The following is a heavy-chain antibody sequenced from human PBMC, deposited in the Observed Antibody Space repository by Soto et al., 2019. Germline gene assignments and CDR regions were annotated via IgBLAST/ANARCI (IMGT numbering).Heavy chain of an antibody. CDR1: GYTFTSYG. Sequence: QVQLVQSGAEVKKPGASVKVSCKASGYTFTSYGISWVRQAPGQGLEWMGWISAYNGNTSYAQKLQGRGNMTTDTATSRAYMELRSLRCDDTAVYYCARDLAVGLVDYSGQGTLVTVSS. CDR2: ISAYNGNT. D-gene: IGHD6-19*01. CDR3: ARDLAVGLVDY. V-gene: IGHV1-18*01. J-gene: IGHJ4*02.